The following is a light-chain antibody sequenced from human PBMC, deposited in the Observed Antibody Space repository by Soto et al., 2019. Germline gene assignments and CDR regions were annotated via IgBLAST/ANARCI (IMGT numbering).Light chain of an antibody. J-gene: IGKJ5*01. CDR2: AAS. CDR3: QQLNSYPRVT. CDR1: QGISSY. V-gene: IGKV1-9*01. Sequence: DIQFTQSPSFLSASVGDRVTITCRASQGISSYLAWYQQKPGKAPKLLIYAASTLQSGVPSRFSGSGSVTEFTLTISSLQPEDFATYYCQQLNSYPRVTFGQGTRLEIK.